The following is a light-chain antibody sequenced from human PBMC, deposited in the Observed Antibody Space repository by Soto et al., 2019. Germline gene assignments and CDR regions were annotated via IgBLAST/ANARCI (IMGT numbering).Light chain of an antibody. CDR1: QSVRGS. V-gene: IGKV3-15*01. Sequence: EIVMTQSPGTLSVSAGERATLFCRASQSVRGSLAWYQQKPGQAPRLFIYDASTRATGIPARFSGSGSGTEFTLTISSLQSEDFAVYYCQQYNSWPETFGQGTKVDIK. CDR3: QQYNSWPET. CDR2: DAS. J-gene: IGKJ1*01.